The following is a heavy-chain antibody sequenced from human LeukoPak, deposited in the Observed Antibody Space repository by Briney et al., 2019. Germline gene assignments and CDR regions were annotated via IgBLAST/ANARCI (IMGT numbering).Heavy chain of an antibody. CDR2: IYYSGSA. V-gene: IGHV4-30-4*01. CDR3: ARAIASSGSRLFDD. D-gene: IGHD3-10*01. CDR1: GGSISSGDYY. Sequence: SQTLSLTCTVSGGSISSGDYYWSWIRQPPGKGLEWIAYIYYSGSAFYNPSLKSRVTISQDTSKNQFSLKLSSLTAADTAMYYCARAIASSGSRLFDDWGQGTLVTVSS. J-gene: IGHJ4*02.